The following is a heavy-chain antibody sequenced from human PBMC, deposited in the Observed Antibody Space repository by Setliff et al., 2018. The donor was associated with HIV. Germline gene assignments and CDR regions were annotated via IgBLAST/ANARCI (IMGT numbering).Heavy chain of an antibody. Sequence: SETLSLTCTVSGDSMTSGSYYWTWIRQPAGKRLEWIGRVTVNGATEYNPSLQSRVTISVDTSENQFSLKVNSVTAADTATYYCSRGPPFDRWGRGTLVTVSS. V-gene: IGHV4-61*02. CDR2: VTVNGAT. J-gene: IGHJ2*01. CDR3: SRGPPFDR. CDR1: GDSMTSGSYY.